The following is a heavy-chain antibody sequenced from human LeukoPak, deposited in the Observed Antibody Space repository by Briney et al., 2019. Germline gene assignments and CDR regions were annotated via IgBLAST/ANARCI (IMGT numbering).Heavy chain of an antibody. V-gene: IGHV3-30*03. CDR3: ARENFVF. Sequence: PGGSLRLSCEASGFTFRSYHMHWVRQAPGKGLEWVAVISYDGSYKYYADSVKGRFTISRDNAKNSLSLQMNSLRAEDSAVYFCARENFVFWGPGTLVTVSS. J-gene: IGHJ4*02. CDR1: GFTFRSYH. CDR2: ISYDGSYK.